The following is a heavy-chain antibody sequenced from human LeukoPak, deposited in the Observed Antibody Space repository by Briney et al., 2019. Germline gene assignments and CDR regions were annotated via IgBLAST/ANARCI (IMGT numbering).Heavy chain of an antibody. V-gene: IGHV4-30-4*01. J-gene: IGHJ4*02. Sequence: SEPLSLTCTVSGGSISSGDYYWSWIRQPPGKGLEWIGYIYYSGSTYYNPSLKSRVTISVDTSKNQFSLKLSSVTAADTAVYYCARIHNYSNYPNYFDYWGQGTLVTVSS. CDR3: ARIHNYSNYPNYFDY. CDR1: GGSISSGDYY. CDR2: IYYSGST. D-gene: IGHD4-11*01.